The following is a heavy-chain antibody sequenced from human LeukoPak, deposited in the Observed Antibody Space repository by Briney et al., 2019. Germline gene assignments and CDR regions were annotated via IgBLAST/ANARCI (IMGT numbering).Heavy chain of an antibody. CDR2: INPSGGST. V-gene: IGHV1-46*01. CDR1: GYTFTIYY. CDR3: ARAEGDY. J-gene: IGHJ4*02. Sequence: VASVKVSYKASGYTFTIYYMHWVRQAPGQGLEWMGIINPSGGSTSYAQKFQGRLTMTRDTSTSTVYMELSSLTSEDTAVYYCARAEGDYWGQGTLVTVSS.